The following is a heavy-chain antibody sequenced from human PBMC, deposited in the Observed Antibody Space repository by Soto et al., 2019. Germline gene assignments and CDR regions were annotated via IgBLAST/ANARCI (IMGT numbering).Heavy chain of an antibody. CDR1: GFTFSSYW. Sequence: PGGSLRLSCAASGFTFSSYWMHWVRQAPGKGLVWVSRINSDGSSTSYADSVKGRFTISRDNAKNTLYLQMNSLRAEDTAVYYCARDLLGYCSGGSCPYWGQGTLVTVSS. CDR2: INSDGSST. D-gene: IGHD2-15*01. CDR3: ARDLLGYCSGGSCPY. V-gene: IGHV3-74*01. J-gene: IGHJ4*02.